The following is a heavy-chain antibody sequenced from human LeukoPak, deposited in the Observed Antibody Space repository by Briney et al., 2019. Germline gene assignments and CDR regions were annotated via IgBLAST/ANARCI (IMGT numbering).Heavy chain of an antibody. CDR3: ARANIVVVVAAVAFDI. V-gene: IGHV1-2*02. D-gene: IGHD2-15*01. Sequence: ASVKVSCKASGYTFTGYYMHWVRQAPGQGLEWMGWINPNSGGTNYAQKFQGRVTMTRDTSISTAYMELSRLRSDDTAVYYCARANIVVVVAAVAFDIWGQGTMVTVSS. CDR2: INPNSGGT. J-gene: IGHJ3*02. CDR1: GYTFTGYY.